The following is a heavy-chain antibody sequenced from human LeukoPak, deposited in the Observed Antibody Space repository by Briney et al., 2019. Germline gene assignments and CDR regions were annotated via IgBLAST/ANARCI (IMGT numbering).Heavy chain of an antibody. Sequence: ASVKVSCKASGYTFTSYAMHWVRQAPGQRLEWMGWINAGNGNTKYSQKFQGRVTITRDTSASTAYMELSSLRSEDTAVYYCALGTMVRGALYYYGMDVWGQGTTVTVSS. D-gene: IGHD3-10*01. CDR1: GYTFTSYA. J-gene: IGHJ6*02. V-gene: IGHV1-3*01. CDR2: INAGNGNT. CDR3: ALGTMVRGALYYYGMDV.